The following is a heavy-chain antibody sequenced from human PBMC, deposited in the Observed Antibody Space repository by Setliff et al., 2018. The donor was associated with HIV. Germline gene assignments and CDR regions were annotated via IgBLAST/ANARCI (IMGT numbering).Heavy chain of an antibody. CDR1: GGSISRSNW. V-gene: IGHV4-4*02. J-gene: IGHJ6*03. CDR3: ARQSDFWKGWGSSVGLDITYSYAYYMDV. D-gene: IGHD3-3*01. CDR2: IYHSGST. Sequence: SETLSLTCAVSGGSISRSNWWSWVRQPPGKGLEWIGEIYHSGSTKYNPSLKSRVTISVDKSKNHFSLNLNSVTAADTAVYYCARQSDFWKGWGSSVGLDITYSYAYYMDVWGNGTTVTVSS.